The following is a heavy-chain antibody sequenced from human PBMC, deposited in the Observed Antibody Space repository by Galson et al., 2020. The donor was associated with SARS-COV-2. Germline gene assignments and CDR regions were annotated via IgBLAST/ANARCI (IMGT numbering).Heavy chain of an antibody. D-gene: IGHD6-13*01. J-gene: IGHJ4*02. CDR2: IWYDGSNK. Sequence: SCAASGFTFSSYGMHWVRQAPGKGLEWVAVIWYDGSNKYYADSVKGRFTISRDNSKNTLYLQMNSLRAEDTAVYYCAKGAWYSSSWYYFDYWGQGTLVTVSS. CDR1: GFTFSSYG. CDR3: AKGAWYSSSWYYFDY. V-gene: IGHV3-33*06.